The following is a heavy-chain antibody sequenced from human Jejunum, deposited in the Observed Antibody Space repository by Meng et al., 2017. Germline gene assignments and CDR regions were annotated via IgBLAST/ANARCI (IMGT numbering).Heavy chain of an antibody. CDR1: GRIFNTCD. V-gene: IGHV1-69*01. J-gene: IGHJ4*02. D-gene: IGHD2-15*01. CDR3: ARGAVVATTYYFDS. Sequence: VALGLSGGAVKKPGVSVKVSCEGSGRIFNTCDISWVRQAPGQGLGWMGRIIPIFDTPNYAQTFPDRVTITADASTSTAYMELDDLISEDTALYYCARGAVVATTYYFDSWGQGTLVTVSS. CDR2: IIPIFDTP.